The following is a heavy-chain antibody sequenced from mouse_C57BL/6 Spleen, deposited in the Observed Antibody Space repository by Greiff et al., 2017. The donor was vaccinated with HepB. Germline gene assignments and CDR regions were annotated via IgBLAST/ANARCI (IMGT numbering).Heavy chain of an antibody. CDR3: AGKGGSGGFAC. Sequence: VQLQQSGPELVKPGASVKISCKASGYAFSSSWMNWVKQRPGKGLEWIGRIYPGDGDTNYNGKFKGKATLTADKSSSTAYLQLSSLTSEDSAVYICAGKGGSGGFACWGQGTLVTVSA. CDR1: GYAFSSSW. CDR2: IYPGDGDT. J-gene: IGHJ3*01. D-gene: IGHD1-1*02. V-gene: IGHV1-82*01.